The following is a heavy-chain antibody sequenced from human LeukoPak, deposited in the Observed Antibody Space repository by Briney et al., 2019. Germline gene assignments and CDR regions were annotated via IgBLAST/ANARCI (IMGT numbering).Heavy chain of an antibody. Sequence: GGSLRLSCAASGFTFSSYWMHWVRQAPGKGLVWVSRINSDGSSTSYADSVKGRFTISRDNAKNTLYLQMNSLRAEDTAVYYCASPVRDTGWFGGSADFDYWGQGTLVTVSS. D-gene: IGHD1-26*01. CDR1: GFTFSSYW. CDR2: INSDGSST. J-gene: IGHJ4*02. V-gene: IGHV3-74*01. CDR3: ASPVRDTGWFGGSADFDY.